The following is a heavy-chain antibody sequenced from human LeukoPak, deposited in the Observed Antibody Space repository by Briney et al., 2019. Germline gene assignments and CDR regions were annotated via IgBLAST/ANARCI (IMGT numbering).Heavy chain of an antibody. Sequence: SDTLSLTCDVYGGSFSGYYWSWIRQPPGKGLEWIEEINHSGSTNHNPSLKSRVTISVDTSKNQFSLKLSSVTAADTAVYYCARVRGIVVVVAAKLGGHYFDYWGQGTLVTVSS. V-gene: IGHV4-34*01. D-gene: IGHD2-15*01. CDR1: GGSFSGYY. J-gene: IGHJ4*02. CDR3: ARVRGIVVVVAAKLGGHYFDY. CDR2: INHSGST.